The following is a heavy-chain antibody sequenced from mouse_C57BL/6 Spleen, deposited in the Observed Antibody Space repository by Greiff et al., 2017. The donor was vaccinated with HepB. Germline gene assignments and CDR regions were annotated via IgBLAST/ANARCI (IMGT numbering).Heavy chain of an antibody. Sequence: EVQLVESGGDLVKPGGSLKLSCAASGFTFSSYGMSWVRQTPDKRLEWVATISSGGSYTYYPDSVKGRFTISRDNAKNTLYLQMSSLKSEDTAMYYCARQITTVVATEYFDVWGTGTTVTVSS. J-gene: IGHJ1*03. CDR3: ARQITTVVATEYFDV. D-gene: IGHD1-1*01. V-gene: IGHV5-6*01. CDR2: ISSGGSYT. CDR1: GFTFSSYG.